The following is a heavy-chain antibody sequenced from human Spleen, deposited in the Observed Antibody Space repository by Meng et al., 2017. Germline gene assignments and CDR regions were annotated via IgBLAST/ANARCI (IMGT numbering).Heavy chain of an antibody. CDR3: GRDLEGRGDV. CDR1: GFTFSDYW. V-gene: IGHV3-7*01. CDR2: IKQDGSQK. Sequence: GESLKISCTASGFTFSDYWMSWVRQAPGKGLEWVANIKQDGSQKYYVDSVEGRFTIYRENARNSLYLQMNSLRAEDTAVYYCGRDLEGRGDVWGQGTTVTVSS. J-gene: IGHJ6*02.